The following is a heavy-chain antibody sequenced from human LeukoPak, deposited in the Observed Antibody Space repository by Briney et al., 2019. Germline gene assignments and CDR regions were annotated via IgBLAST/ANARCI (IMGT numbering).Heavy chain of an antibody. J-gene: IGHJ4*02. Sequence: PGGSLRFSCAAYGFTFNRNAISWVRQAAGKGLEWVSTIGGSGDKTFYADSVKGRFTISRDNSKNMVHLQMNSLTGEDTALYYCVRRGDASSGWGDHDFWGQGALVTVSS. V-gene: IGHV3-23*01. CDR1: GFTFNRNA. D-gene: IGHD6-19*01. CDR2: IGGSGDKT. CDR3: VRRGDASSGWGDHDF.